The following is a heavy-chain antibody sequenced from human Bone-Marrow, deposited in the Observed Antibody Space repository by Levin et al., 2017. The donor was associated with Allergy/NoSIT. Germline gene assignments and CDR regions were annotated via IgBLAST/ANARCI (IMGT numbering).Heavy chain of an antibody. D-gene: IGHD4-23*01. CDR3: ARDGNPISDFFYYMEV. Sequence: ASVKVSCKASGYTFTRYGMNWVRQAPGQGLEWMGWINTNTVNPTYAQGFTGRFVLSLDTSVSAAYLQISSLKAEDTAVYYCARDGNPISDFFYYMEVWGEGTTVTVS. V-gene: IGHV7-4-1*02. CDR1: GYTFTRYG. J-gene: IGHJ6*03. CDR2: INTNTVNP.